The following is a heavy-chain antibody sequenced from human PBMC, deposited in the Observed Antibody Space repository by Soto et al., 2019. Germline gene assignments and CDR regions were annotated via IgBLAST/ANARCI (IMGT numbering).Heavy chain of an antibody. V-gene: IGHV4-39*01. CDR2: IYYSGRT. CDR3: ARQRTTVVTQAYFDH. CDR1: GESISSSSYY. J-gene: IGHJ4*02. D-gene: IGHD2-21*02. Sequence: SETLSLTCIVSGESISSSSYYWGWIRQPPGKGLGWIGSIYYSGRTYYNPSFKSRVTISIDTSKNQFSLKLSSVTATDTAVYYCARQRTTVVTQAYFDHWGQGALVTVS.